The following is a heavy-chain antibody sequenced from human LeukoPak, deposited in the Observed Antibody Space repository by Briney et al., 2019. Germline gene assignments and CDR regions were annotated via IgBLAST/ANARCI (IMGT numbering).Heavy chain of an antibody. D-gene: IGHD3-22*01. CDR1: GFTFSTYA. V-gene: IGHV3-21*01. CDR2: ISSSSSYI. CDR3: ARHPPGLDDSSGYYYGFDY. Sequence: GGSLRLSCAASGFTFSTYAMHWVRQAPGKGLEWVSSISSSSSYIYYADSVKGRFTISRDNAKNSLYLQMNSLRAEDTAVYYCARHPPGLDDSSGYYYGFDYWSQGTLVTVSS. J-gene: IGHJ4*02.